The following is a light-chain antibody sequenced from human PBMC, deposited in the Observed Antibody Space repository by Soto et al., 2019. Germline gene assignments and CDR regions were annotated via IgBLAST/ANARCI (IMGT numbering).Light chain of an antibody. V-gene: IGKV1-27*01. J-gene: IGKJ4*01. CDR2: AAS. CDR1: QGISNY. CDR3: QKYNSAPHS. Sequence: DIQMTQSPSSLSASLGDRVTITCRASQGISNYLAWYQQKPGKVPRLLIYAASTLQSGVPSRFSGSISGTDFPLPISSLQPEDVATYYCQKYNSAPHSFGGGTKVEIK.